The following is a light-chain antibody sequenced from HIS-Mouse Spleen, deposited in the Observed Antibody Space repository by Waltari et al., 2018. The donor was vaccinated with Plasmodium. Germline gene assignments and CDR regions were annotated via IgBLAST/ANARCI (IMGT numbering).Light chain of an antibody. CDR3: GTWDSSLSAGVV. Sequence: QSVLTQPPSVSAAPGQKATIPCSGSSPNLANNYLSWYQQLPGTAPKLLIYDNNKRPSGIPDRFAGSKSGTSATLGITGLQTGDEADYYCGTWDSSLSAGVVFGGGTKLTVL. V-gene: IGLV1-51*01. CDR1: SPNLANNY. J-gene: IGLJ2*01. CDR2: DNN.